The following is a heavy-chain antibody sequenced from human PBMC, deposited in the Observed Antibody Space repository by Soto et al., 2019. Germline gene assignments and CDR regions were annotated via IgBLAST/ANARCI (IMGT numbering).Heavy chain of an antibody. D-gene: IGHD3-3*01. CDR2: IYWDDDK. J-gene: IGHJ4*02. CDR3: AHRVLRTVFGLVTTSAIYFDF. Sequence: QITLNESGPTQVKPRQTLTLTCTCSGFSLTTSGVGVGWIRQSPGKAPEWLAPIYWDDDKRYSPSRKSRLTINKDTYKDQVVLTMADLDPEDTATYYCAHRVLRTVFGLVTTSAIYFDFWGRGTPVAVSS. CDR1: GFSLTTSGVG. V-gene: IGHV2-5*02.